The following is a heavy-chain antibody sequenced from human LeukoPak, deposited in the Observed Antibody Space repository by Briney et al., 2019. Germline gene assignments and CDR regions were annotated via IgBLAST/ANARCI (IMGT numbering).Heavy chain of an antibody. D-gene: IGHD3-9*01. CDR2: VFSGGAT. CDR1: GDSIY. J-gene: IGHJ4*02. Sequence: SETLSLTCSVSGDSIYWSWVRQSPGKGLQWIGTVFSGGATSYSPSLASRVTMSLDKSKSHFSLKLSSVTAADTAIYYCAIVTSHPRYFDRWGQGTLVTVSS. V-gene: IGHV4-59*01. CDR3: AIVTSHPRYFDR.